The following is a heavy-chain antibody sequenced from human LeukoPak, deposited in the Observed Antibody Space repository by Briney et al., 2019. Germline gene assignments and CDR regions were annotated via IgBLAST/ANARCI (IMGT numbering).Heavy chain of an antibody. CDR3: ASTSGYCSGGNCCSAFDY. CDR2: INYSGST. J-gene: IGHJ4*02. D-gene: IGHD2-15*01. V-gene: IGHV4-59*02. CDR1: GGSVSTYY. Sequence: SETLSLTCTVSGGSVSTYYWNWIRQPPGKGLEWIGYINYSGSTNYNPSLKSRLTISVDTSNNQFSLKLSSVTAADTAVYYCASTSGYCSGGNCCSAFDYWGQGTLVTVSS.